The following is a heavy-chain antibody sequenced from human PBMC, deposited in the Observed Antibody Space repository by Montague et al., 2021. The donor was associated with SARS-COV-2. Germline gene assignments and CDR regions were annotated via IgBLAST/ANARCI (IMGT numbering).Heavy chain of an antibody. V-gene: IGHV4-34*01. CDR3: ASGIYPSGSYYNRYYYGLNI. Sequence: TLSLTCAVHGGSLSGYYWSWIRQPPEKGLEWIGEINHSANTKYNPFLKSPVTISIDTSKNQFSLKMTSVTAADTATYYCASGIYPSGSYYNRYYYGLNIWGPGTTVIVSS. D-gene: IGHD3-10*01. J-gene: IGHJ6*02. CDR1: GGSLSGYY. CDR2: INHSANT.